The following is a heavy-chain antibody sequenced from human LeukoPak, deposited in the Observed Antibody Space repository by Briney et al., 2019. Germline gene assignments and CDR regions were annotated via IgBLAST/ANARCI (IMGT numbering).Heavy chain of an antibody. Sequence: GGSLRLSCAASGFTFSSYWMHWVRQAPGKGLVWVSRINSDGSSTSYADSVKGRFTIPRDNAKNTLYLQMNSLRAEDTAVYYCARLGSGWYFDYWGQGTLVTVSS. J-gene: IGHJ4*02. V-gene: IGHV3-74*01. CDR1: GFTFSSYW. D-gene: IGHD6-19*01. CDR2: INSDGSST. CDR3: ARLGSGWYFDY.